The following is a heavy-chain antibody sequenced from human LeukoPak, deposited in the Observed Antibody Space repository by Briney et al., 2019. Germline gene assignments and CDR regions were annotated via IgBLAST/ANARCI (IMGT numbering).Heavy chain of an antibody. CDR3: ARDDTVTAHFDY. CDR1: GFTFDDYG. CDR2: IHRNGDST. V-gene: IGHV3-20*04. Sequence: GGSLRLSCAASGFTFDDYGMSWVRQGPGKGLEWVSAIHRNGDSTGYADSVKGRFTISRDNAKNSLYLQMNSLRAEDTAVYYCARDDTVTAHFDYWGQGTLVTVSS. J-gene: IGHJ4*02. D-gene: IGHD4-11*01.